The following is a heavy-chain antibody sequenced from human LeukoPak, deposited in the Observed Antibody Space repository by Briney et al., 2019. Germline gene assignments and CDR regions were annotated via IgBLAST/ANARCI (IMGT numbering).Heavy chain of an antibody. D-gene: IGHD2-2*01. CDR1: GFTFSSYG. V-gene: IGHV3-30*02. J-gene: IGHJ5*02. CDR2: IRYDGSNK. Sequence: GGSLRLSCAASGFTFSSYGMHWVRQAPGKGLEWVAFIRYDGSNKYYADSVKGRFTISRDNSKNTLYLQMNSLRAEDTAVYYCAKDLKNSGVVPAGTWFDPWGQGTLVTVSS. CDR3: AKDLKNSGVVPAGTWFDP.